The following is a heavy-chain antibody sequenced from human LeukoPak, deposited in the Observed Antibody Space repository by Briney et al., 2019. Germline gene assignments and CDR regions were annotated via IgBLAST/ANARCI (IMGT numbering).Heavy chain of an antibody. CDR1: GGSIIISSYD. D-gene: IGHD6-19*01. CDR3: ARHKGDPVAGTYNWFDP. Sequence: SHTLSLAWTVAGGSIIISSYDSGWVRPPPRNGLELIGSIDYSGSTYYNPSLKSRVTISVDTSKNQFSLKLSSVTAADTAVYYCARHKGDPVAGTYNWFDPWGQGTLVTVSS. J-gene: IGHJ5*02. CDR2: IDYSGST. V-gene: IGHV4-39*01.